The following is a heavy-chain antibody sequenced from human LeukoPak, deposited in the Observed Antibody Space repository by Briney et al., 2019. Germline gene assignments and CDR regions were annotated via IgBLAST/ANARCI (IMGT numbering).Heavy chain of an antibody. J-gene: IGHJ4*02. CDR2: ISGSGGST. CDR1: GFTLSTYG. Sequence: GGSLRLSCAASGFTLSTYGMSWVRQAPGKGLEWVSAISGSGGSTYYADSVKGRFTISRDNSKNTLYLQMNSLRAEDTAVYYCAKDGYSSGWLLTGSSAIDYWGQGTLVTVSS. V-gene: IGHV3-23*01. CDR3: AKDGYSSGWLLTGSSAIDY. D-gene: IGHD6-19*01.